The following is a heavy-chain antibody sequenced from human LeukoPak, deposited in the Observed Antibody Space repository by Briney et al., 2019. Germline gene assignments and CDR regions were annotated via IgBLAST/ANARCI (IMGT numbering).Heavy chain of an antibody. D-gene: IGHD3-9*01. CDR2: IKQDGSEK. V-gene: IGHV3-7*01. Sequence: PGGSLRLSCAASGFTFSSYWMSWVRQAPGKGLEWVANIKQDGSEKYYVDSVKGRFTISRDNAKNSLYLQMNSLRAEDTAVYYCARDEAYYDILTGYYPVGFDYWGQGTLVTVSS. J-gene: IGHJ4*02. CDR3: ARDEAYYDILTGYYPVGFDY. CDR1: GFTFSSYW.